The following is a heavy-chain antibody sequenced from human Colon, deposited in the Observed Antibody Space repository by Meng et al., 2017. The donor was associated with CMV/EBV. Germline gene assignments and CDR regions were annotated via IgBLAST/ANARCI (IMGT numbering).Heavy chain of an antibody. J-gene: IGHJ6*02. CDR3: ARVLVPAAIPPQNYYGMDV. D-gene: IGHD2-2*01. CDR1: GFTFSAYE. Sequence: ESLKISCAASGFTFSAYEMNWVRQAPGKGLEWIGYINHRGSTDYNPSLKSRVTMSVDTSKNQFSLKLTSVTATDTAVYYCARVLVPAAIPPQNYYGMDVWGQGTTVTVSS. V-gene: IGHV4-59*01. CDR2: INHRGST.